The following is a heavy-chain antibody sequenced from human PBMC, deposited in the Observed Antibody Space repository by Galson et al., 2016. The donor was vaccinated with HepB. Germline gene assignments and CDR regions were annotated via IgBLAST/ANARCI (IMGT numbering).Heavy chain of an antibody. V-gene: IGHV1-69*10. D-gene: IGHD6-25*01. CDR1: GGTFSNYA. J-gene: IGHJ6*02. Sequence: SVKVSCKASGGTFSNYAITWVRQAPGQGLEWMAGIVPDLDVANYAQNFQGRVTISADKSTSTTYMELSSLRSEDTAVYFCARVSGVRPRHYYYYGMDVWGQGTTVIVSS. CDR3: ARVSGVRPRHYYYYGMDV. CDR2: IVPDLDVA.